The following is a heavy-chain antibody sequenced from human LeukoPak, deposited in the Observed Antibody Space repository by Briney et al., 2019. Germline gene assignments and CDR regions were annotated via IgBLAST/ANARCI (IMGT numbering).Heavy chain of an antibody. V-gene: IGHV3-23*01. CDR3: ATKSAILLWFGEGPDAFDI. CDR1: GFTFSDYY. D-gene: IGHD3-10*01. J-gene: IGHJ3*02. CDR2: ISGSGGST. Sequence: PGGSLRLSCAASGFTFSDYYMSWVRQAPGKGLEWVSAISGSGGSTYYADSVKGRFTISRDNSKNTLYLQMNSLRAEDTAVYYCATKSAILLWFGEGPDAFDIWGQGTMVTVSS.